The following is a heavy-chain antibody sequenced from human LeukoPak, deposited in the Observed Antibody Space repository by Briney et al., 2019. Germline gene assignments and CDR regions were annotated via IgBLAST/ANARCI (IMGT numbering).Heavy chain of an antibody. V-gene: IGHV4-59*01. CDR2: IYYSGST. D-gene: IGHD6-19*01. CDR3: AKATSGWYGLFDS. Sequence: SETLSLTCTVSGGSISSYYWSWIRQPPGKGLEWIGYIYYSGSTNYNPSHKSRVTISVDTSKNQFSLKLSSVTAADTAVYYCAKATSGWYGLFDSWGQGTLVTVSS. J-gene: IGHJ4*02. CDR1: GGSISSYY.